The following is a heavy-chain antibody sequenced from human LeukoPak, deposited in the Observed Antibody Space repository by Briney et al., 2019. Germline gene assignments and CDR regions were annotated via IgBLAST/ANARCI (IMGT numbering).Heavy chain of an antibody. V-gene: IGHV3-74*01. D-gene: IGHD6-19*01. J-gene: IGHJ4*02. CDR2: INGDGSST. Sequence: PGGSLRLSCAASGFTFTTYWMHWVRQAPGKGLVWVSRINGDGSSTAYADSVKGRFTISRDNADNTVYLQMNSLRVEDTAVYYCVRRTVAGSYDYWGQGALVTVSS. CDR3: VRRTVAGSYDY. CDR1: GFTFTTYW.